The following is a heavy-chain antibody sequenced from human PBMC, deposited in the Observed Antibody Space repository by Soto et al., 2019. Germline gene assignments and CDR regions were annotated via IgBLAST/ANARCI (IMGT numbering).Heavy chain of an antibody. V-gene: IGHV3-30-3*01. Sequence: QGHWVEPGGGVFQPGSSLRLSCAAFGATFSNSAMHWVRQAPGKGMEWIAGISFDGSNPHYADSVEGRFTISRDNSKSTLYLQMNSLRTDDTALYFCVTAVAAGGYWGQGTLVTVSS. CDR1: GATFSNSA. CDR2: ISFDGSNP. J-gene: IGHJ4*02. CDR3: VTAVAAGGY. D-gene: IGHD6-19*01.